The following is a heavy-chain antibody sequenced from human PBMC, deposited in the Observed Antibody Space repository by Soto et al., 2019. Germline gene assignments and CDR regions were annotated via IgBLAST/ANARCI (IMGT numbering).Heavy chain of an antibody. CDR2: IYHSGST. D-gene: IGHD3-3*01. V-gene: IGHV4-30-2*01. CDR3: ARNRPFFGHTFDP. Sequence: PSETLSLTCAVSGGSISSGGYSWSWIRQPPGKGLEWIGYIYHSGSTYYNPSLKSRVTISVDRSKNQFSLKLSSVTAADTAVYYCARNRPFFGHTFDPWGQGTLVTVS. CDR1: GGSISSGGYS. J-gene: IGHJ5*02.